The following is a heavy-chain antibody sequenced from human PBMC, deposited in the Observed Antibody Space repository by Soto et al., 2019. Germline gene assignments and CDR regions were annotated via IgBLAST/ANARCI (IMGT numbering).Heavy chain of an antibody. CDR1: GLTFSSYA. V-gene: IGHV3-23*01. CDR2: ISGCGGST. J-gene: IGHJ6*02. CDR3: AKVSLRATTITDYYYYGMDV. Sequence: GGSLRLSWAASGLTFSSYAMSWVRQAPGKGLEWVSAISGCGGSTYYADSVKGRVSISRDNSKNTHYLQMNSLRAEDTAVYSCAKVSLRATTITDYYYYGMDVRVQGTT. D-gene: IGHD1-26*01.